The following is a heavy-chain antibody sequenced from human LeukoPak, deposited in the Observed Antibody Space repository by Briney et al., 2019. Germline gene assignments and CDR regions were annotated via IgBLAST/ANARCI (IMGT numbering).Heavy chain of an antibody. J-gene: IGHJ3*02. CDR1: GGSISSYY. CDR3: ATGESSGYDYLAFDI. V-gene: IGHV4-59*01. CDR2: IYYSGST. Sequence: PSETLSLTCTVSGGSISSYYWSWIRQPPGKGLEWIGYIYYSGSTNYNPSLKSRVTISVDTSKNQFSLKLSSVTAADTAVYYCATGESSGYDYLAFDIWGQGTMVTVSS. D-gene: IGHD5-12*01.